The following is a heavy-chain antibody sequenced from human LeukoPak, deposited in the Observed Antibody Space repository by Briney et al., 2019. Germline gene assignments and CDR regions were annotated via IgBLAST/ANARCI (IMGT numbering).Heavy chain of an antibody. J-gene: IGHJ1*01. V-gene: IGHV3-33*01. CDR3: ATGGDFFYSH. CDR2: AYGDGNSK. CDR1: GFSFNSYG. D-gene: IGHD2-21*01. Sequence: PGGSLRLSCAASGFSFNSYGVHWVRGAPGTGLEWVAVAYGDGNSKYYADAVKGRFTISKDISENILYLQMSSLRVEDTAKYFCATGGDFFYSHWGQGTLVTVSS.